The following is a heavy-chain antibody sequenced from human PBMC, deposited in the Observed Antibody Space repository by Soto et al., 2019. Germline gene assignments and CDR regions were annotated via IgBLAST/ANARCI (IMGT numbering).Heavy chain of an antibody. CDR3: ARFVGSSWYWFDP. V-gene: IGHV4-31*03. CDR1: GGSISSGGYY. D-gene: IGHD6-13*01. CDR2: IYYSGST. J-gene: IGHJ5*02. Sequence: QVQLQESGPGLVKPSQTLSLTCTVSGGSISSGGYYWSWIRQHPGKGLEWIGYIYYSGSTYYNPSLKTRITLSVDTSKNKFSLKLSSVTAADTAVYYCARFVGSSWYWFDPWGQGTLVTVSS.